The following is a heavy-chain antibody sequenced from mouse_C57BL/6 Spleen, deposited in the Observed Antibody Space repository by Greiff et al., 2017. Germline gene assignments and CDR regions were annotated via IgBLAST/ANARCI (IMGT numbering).Heavy chain of an antibody. CDR1: GYTFTSYW. Sequence: QVQLQQPGAALVRPGSSVKLSCKASGYTFTSYWMDWVKQRPGQGLEWIGNIYPSDSETHYNQKFKDKATLTVDKSSSTAYMQRSSLTSEDSAVYYCARQTTVDAMDYWGQGTSVTVSS. J-gene: IGHJ4*01. CDR2: IYPSDSET. D-gene: IGHD1-1*01. CDR3: ARQTTVDAMDY. V-gene: IGHV1-61*01.